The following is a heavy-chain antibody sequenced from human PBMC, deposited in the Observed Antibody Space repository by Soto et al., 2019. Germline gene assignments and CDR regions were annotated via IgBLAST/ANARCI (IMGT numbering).Heavy chain of an antibody. CDR3: SRGPGDGVTPAYYLDY. CDR1: GRSFSRYY. J-gene: IGHJ4*02. V-gene: IGHV4-34*01. D-gene: IGHD2-21*02. Sequence: PSETLSLTCAVYGRSFSRYYWSWIRQPPGKGLECIGEITHSGSTNYNPSLKSRVTISLDTSKPQLSLKLRSVTAAETAGYYPSRGPGDGVTPAYYLDYWGQGALVTVSS. CDR2: ITHSGST.